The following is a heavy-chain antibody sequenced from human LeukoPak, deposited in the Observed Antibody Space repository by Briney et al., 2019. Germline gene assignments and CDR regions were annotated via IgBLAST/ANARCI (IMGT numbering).Heavy chain of an antibody. D-gene: IGHD3-22*01. V-gene: IGHV4-34*01. Sequence: SETLSLTCAVYGGSFSGYYWSWIRQPPGKGLEWIGEINHSGSTNYNPSLKSRVTISVDTSKNQFSLKLSSVTAADTAVYYCAGETYYYDSSGYYYWGQGTLVTVSS. CDR2: INHSGST. J-gene: IGHJ4*02. CDR3: AGETYYYDSSGYYY. CDR1: GGSFSGYY.